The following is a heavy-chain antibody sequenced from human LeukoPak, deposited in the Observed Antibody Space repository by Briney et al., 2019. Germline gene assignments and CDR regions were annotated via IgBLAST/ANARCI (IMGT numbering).Heavy chain of an antibody. V-gene: IGHV3-30*03. J-gene: IGHJ5*02. CDR1: GFTFSSYS. Sequence: GGSLRLSCAASGFTFSSYSMNWVRQAPGKGLEWVAVISYDGSNKYYADSVKGRFTISRDNSKNTLYLQMNSLRAEDTAVYYCARDPGYCSGGSCYSGPLPWGQGTLVTVSS. CDR3: ARDPGYCSGGSCYSGPLP. D-gene: IGHD2-15*01. CDR2: ISYDGSNK.